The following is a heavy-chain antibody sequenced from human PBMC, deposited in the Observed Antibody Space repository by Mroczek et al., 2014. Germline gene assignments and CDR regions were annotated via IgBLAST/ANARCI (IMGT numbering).Heavy chain of an antibody. CDR3: AYYYGSGMSDSAFDI. J-gene: IGHJ3*02. CDR2: ISSSSSYI. D-gene: IGHD3-10*01. CDR1: GFTFSSYS. V-gene: IGHV3-21*04. Sequence: VQLVQSGGGLVKPGGSLRLSCAASGFTFSSYSMNWVRQAPGKGLEWVSSISSSSSYIYYADSVKGRFTISRDNAKNSLYLQMNSLRAEDTGVYYCAYYYGSGMSDSAFDIWGQGTMVTVSS.